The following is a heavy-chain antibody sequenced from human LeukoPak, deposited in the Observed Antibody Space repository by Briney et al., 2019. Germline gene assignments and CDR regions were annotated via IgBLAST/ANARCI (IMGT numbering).Heavy chain of an antibody. V-gene: IGHV4-30-2*01. Sequence: PSETLSLTCTVSGGSISSGGYYWSWIRQPPGKGLEWIGYIYHSGSTYYNPSLKSRVTISVDRSKNQFSLKLSSVTAADTAVYYCARAIFRGSGFGEHVGPNYFDYWGQGTLVTVSS. CDR2: IYHSGST. CDR3: ARAIFRGSGFGEHVGPNYFDY. D-gene: IGHD3-10*01. CDR1: GGSISSGGYY. J-gene: IGHJ4*02.